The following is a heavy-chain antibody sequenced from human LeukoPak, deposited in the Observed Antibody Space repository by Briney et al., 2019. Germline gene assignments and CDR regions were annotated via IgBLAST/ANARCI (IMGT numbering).Heavy chain of an antibody. CDR2: INHIGST. J-gene: IGHJ6*04. CDR3: ARGYGSGSYSVYYYGMDV. V-gene: IGHV4-34*01. Sequence: SETLSLTCAVYGGSFSGYYWSWIRQPPGKGLEWIGEINHIGSTNYNPSLKSRVTISVDTSKNQFSLKLSSVSAADTAVYYCARGYGSGSYSVYYYGMDVWGKGTTVTVSS. D-gene: IGHD3-10*01. CDR1: GGSFSGYY.